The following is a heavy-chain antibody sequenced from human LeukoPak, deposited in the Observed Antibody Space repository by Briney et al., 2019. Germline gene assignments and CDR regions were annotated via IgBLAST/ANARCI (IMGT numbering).Heavy chain of an antibody. J-gene: IGHJ5*02. CDR2: ISAYNGNT. CDR1: GYTFTSYG. CDR3: ARDHGGIVVVPAAMHAFDP. D-gene: IGHD2-2*01. Sequence: GASVKVSCKASGYTFTSYGISWVRQATGQGLEWMGWISAYNGNTNYAQKLQGRVTMTTDTSTSTAYMELRSLRPDDTAVYYCARDHGGIVVVPAAMHAFDPWGQGTLVTVSS. V-gene: IGHV1-18*01.